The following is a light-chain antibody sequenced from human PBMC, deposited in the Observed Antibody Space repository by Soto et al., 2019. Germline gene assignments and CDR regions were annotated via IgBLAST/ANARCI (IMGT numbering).Light chain of an antibody. CDR3: LLSYNGPSV. CDR1: TGTATSGHY. CDR2: DTV. Sequence: QAVVTQEPSLTVSPGGTVTLTCGSSTGTATSGHYPYWFQQKPGQAPRTLIYDTVKKHSWTPARFSGSLLGGKAALTLSGAQPEDECDDYCLLSYNGPSVFGPGPNVAVL. J-gene: IGLJ1*01. V-gene: IGLV7-46*01.